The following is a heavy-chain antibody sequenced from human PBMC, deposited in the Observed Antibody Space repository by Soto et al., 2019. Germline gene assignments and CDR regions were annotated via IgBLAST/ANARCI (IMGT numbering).Heavy chain of an antibody. CDR2: ISYDGSNK. CDR3: ARTTAVAGTPEFDY. J-gene: IGHJ4*02. V-gene: IGHV3-30*09. Sequence: LSCAASGFTFSSFSLHWVREAPGKGLEWLALISYDGSNKYNADSVXGRFAISRDNSKNTLYLQVNSLRPEDTAVYYCARTTAVAGTPEFDYWGQGTLVTVSS. CDR1: GFTFSSFS. D-gene: IGHD6-19*01.